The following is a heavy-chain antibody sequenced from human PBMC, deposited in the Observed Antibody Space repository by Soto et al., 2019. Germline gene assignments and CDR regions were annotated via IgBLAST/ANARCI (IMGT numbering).Heavy chain of an antibody. Sequence: QVQLVQSGAEVKKPGSSVKVSCKASGGTFSSYAISWVRQAPGQGLEWMGGIIPIFGTANYAQKFQGRVTITADESTSTAYMELSSLRSEDTAVYYCASFPYYDSSGYYYVGGDYWGQGTLVTVSS. CDR2: IIPIFGTA. D-gene: IGHD3-22*01. J-gene: IGHJ4*02. V-gene: IGHV1-69*12. CDR1: GGTFSSYA. CDR3: ASFPYYDSSGYYYVGGDY.